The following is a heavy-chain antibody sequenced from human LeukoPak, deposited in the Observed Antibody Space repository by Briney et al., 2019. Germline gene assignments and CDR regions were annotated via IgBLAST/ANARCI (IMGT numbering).Heavy chain of an antibody. V-gene: IGHV3-33*06. CDR1: GFTFSSYG. Sequence: PGGSLRLSCAVSGFTFSSYGMHWVRQAPGKGLEWVAVIWYDGGNKYYADSVKGRFTISRDNSKNTLYLQMNSLRAEDTAVYYCAKSGYGDYYLDYWGQGTLVTVSS. CDR3: AKSGYGDYYLDY. J-gene: IGHJ4*02. CDR2: IWYDGGNK. D-gene: IGHD4-17*01.